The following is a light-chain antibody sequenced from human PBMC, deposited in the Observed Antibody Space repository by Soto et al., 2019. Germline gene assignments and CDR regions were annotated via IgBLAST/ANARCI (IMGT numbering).Light chain of an antibody. CDR3: QQYDDLPIT. CDR2: DAS. Sequence: DIQMTQPPSSLFASVGDRVTITCRASQDISHFLNWYQQKPGKAPKLLIYDASNLQTGVPSRFSGRGSGTDFTFTISSLQPDDSGTYYCQQYDDLPITFGQGTRLEIK. V-gene: IGKV1-33*01. CDR1: QDISHF. J-gene: IGKJ5*01.